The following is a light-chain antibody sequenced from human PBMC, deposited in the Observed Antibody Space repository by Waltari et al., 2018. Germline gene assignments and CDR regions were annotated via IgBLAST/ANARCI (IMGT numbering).Light chain of an antibody. J-gene: IGLJ2*01. CDR1: DCNLLSYA. Sequence: QSFPPPPPPASGTPGQRGTTPCSGSDCNLLSYAAGWYQQFPGMAPRLLIFANNQRPSGVPDRFSGSKSGTSASLAISGLQTEDEADYYCATWDGSLNGPVFGGGTKLTVL. CDR2: ANN. CDR3: ATWDGSLNGPV. V-gene: IGLV1-44*01.